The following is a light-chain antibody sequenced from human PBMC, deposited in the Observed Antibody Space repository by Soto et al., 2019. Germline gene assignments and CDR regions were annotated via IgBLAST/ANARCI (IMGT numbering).Light chain of an antibody. J-gene: IGKJ2*01. V-gene: IGKV3-15*01. Sequence: EIVMTQSPATLSVSPGGRATLSCRASQSVGSYLAWYQQRPGQPPRLLIYGASTRATGISARFSGSGSGTEFSLTISSLQSEDFAVYYCQQYNTWPPRYTFSQGTKLEIK. CDR3: QQYNTWPPRYT. CDR2: GAS. CDR1: QSVGSY.